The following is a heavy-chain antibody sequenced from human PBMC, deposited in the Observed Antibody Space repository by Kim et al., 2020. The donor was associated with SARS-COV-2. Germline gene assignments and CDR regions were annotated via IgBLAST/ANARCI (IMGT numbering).Heavy chain of an antibody. CDR1: GFTFSSYS. Sequence: GGSLRLFCAASGFTFSSYSMNWVRQAPGKGLEWVSSISSSSSYIYYADSVKGRFTISRDNAKNSLYLQMNSLRAEDTAVYYCARGGYYYGSGSYYRLFDYWGQGTLVTVSS. V-gene: IGHV3-21*04. CDR3: ARGGYYYGSGSYYRLFDY. D-gene: IGHD3-10*01. J-gene: IGHJ4*02. CDR2: ISSSSSYI.